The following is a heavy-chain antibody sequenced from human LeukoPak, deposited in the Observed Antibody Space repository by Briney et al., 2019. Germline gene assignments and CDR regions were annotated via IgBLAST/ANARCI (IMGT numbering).Heavy chain of an antibody. CDR3: AKDQRGYDKPIDY. CDR1: GFTFSLYA. V-gene: IGHV3-23*01. D-gene: IGHD5-12*01. CDR2: ISGSGGYT. Sequence: PGGSLRLSCAASGFTFSLYAMSWVRQAPGKGLEWVSAISGSGGYTDYADSVKGRFTISRDNSKNTLYVQMNSLRAEDTAVYYRAKDQRGYDKPIDYWGQGTLVTVSS. J-gene: IGHJ4*02.